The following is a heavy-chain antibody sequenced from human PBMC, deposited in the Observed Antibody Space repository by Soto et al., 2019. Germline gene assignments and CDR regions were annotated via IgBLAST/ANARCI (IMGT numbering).Heavy chain of an antibody. D-gene: IGHD6-13*01. Sequence: PGGSLRLSCAASGFTFDDYAMHWVRQAPGKGLEWVSGISWNSGSIGYADSVKGRFTISRDNAKNSLYLQMNSLRAEDTALYYCAKAGSWYYYGMDVWGQGTTVTVSS. CDR3: AKAGSWYYYGMDV. V-gene: IGHV3-9*01. CDR1: GFTFDDYA. J-gene: IGHJ6*02. CDR2: ISWNSGSI.